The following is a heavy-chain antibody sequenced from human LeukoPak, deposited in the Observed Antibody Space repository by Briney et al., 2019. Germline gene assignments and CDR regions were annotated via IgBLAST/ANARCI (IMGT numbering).Heavy chain of an antibody. CDR3: TTDRIERLFDV. CDR2: IDTEDGET. J-gene: IGHJ6*04. Sequence: GATVKISCRASGYTFTDYNIHWVQFAPERGPEWMGRIDTEDGETIYAKKFQGRVTITADTSTDTAYMELTSLRSEDTAVYFCTTDRIERLFDVWGKGTAVTVSS. CDR1: GYTFTDYN. V-gene: IGHV1-69-2*01. D-gene: IGHD3-10*02.